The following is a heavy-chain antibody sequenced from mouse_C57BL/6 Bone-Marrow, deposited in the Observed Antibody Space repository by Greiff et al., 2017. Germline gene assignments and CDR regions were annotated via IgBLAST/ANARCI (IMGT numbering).Heavy chain of an antibody. Sequence: VQLKESGAELVRPGASVKLSCTASGFSIKDDYMHWVKQRPEQGLEWIGWIDPENGDTEYASKFQGKATITADTSSNTAYLQLSSLTSEDTAVYYCTIYYGNPFDYWGQGTTLTVSS. J-gene: IGHJ2*01. CDR2: IDPENGDT. CDR3: TIYYGNPFDY. V-gene: IGHV14-4*01. CDR1: GFSIKDDY. D-gene: IGHD2-1*01.